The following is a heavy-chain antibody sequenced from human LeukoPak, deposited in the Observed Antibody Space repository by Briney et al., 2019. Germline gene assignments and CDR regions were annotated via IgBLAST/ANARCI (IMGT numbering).Heavy chain of an antibody. CDR2: IWSDGSKK. CDR1: GFIFSNYG. J-gene: IGHJ4*02. V-gene: IGHV3-33*01. CDR3: ARDIGTWPNSLFDY. Sequence: GGSLTLFCAASGFIFSNYGFHWVRQAPGKGLEWVALIWSDGSKKYYTDSVKGRFTISRDDSKNTLFLQMNSLRAEDMAVYYCARDIGTWPNSLFDYWGEGRLVTVSS. D-gene: IGHD4-23*01.